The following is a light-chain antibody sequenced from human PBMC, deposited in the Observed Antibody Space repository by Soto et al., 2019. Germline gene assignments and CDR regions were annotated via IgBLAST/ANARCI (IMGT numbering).Light chain of an antibody. V-gene: IGKV3-11*01. CDR3: QQRANGPPIT. CDR1: QSVNSY. CDR2: DAS. J-gene: IGKJ5*01. Sequence: EIVLTQSPATLSLSPGDTATLSCRASQSVNSYLAWYQQRPGQAPRLLMYDASNRATGVPARFGGSGSGTDDTITISGLEPEDFATYYWQQRANGPPITVGQGTLLVIK.